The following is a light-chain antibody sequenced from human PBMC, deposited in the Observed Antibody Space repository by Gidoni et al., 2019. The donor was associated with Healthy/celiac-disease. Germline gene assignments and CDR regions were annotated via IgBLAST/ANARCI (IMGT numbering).Light chain of an antibody. V-gene: IGLV2-14*01. CDR2: KVS. CDR1: SSDVGGYNY. Sequence: QSALTQPASVSGSPGQSITISCTGTSSDVGGYNYVSWYQQHPGKAPKLMIYKVSNRPSGVSNLFSGSKSGNTASLTISGLQAEDEADYYCSSYTSSSTVVFGGGTKLTVL. CDR3: SSYTSSSTVV. J-gene: IGLJ2*01.